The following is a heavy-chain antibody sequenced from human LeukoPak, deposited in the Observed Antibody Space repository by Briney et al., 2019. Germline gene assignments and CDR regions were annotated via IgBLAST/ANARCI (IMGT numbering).Heavy chain of an antibody. D-gene: IGHD3-22*01. CDR2: INPNSGGT. CDR1: GYTFTGYY. CDR3: AREKDDSSGYYYYDYGMDV. Sequence: GASVKVSCKASGYTFTGYYMHWVRQAPGQGLEWMGWINPNSGGTNYAQKFQGRVTMTRDTSISTAYMELSRLRSDDTAVYYCAREKDDSSGYYYYDYGMDVWGQGTTVTVSS. J-gene: IGHJ6*02. V-gene: IGHV1-2*02.